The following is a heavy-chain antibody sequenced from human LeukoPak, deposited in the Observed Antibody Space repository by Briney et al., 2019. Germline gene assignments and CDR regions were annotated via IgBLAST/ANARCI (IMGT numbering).Heavy chain of an antibody. CDR1: GYTSTSYG. J-gene: IGHJ6*02. D-gene: IGHD1-1*01. V-gene: IGHV1-18*01. Sequence: ASVKVSCKASGYTSTSYGISWVRQAPGQGLEWMGWISAYNGNTNYAQKLQGRVTMTTDTSTSTAYMELRSLRSDDTAVYYCARVGYNWNDGIYYYYGMDVWGQGTTVTVSS. CDR3: ARVGYNWNDGIYYYYGMDV. CDR2: ISAYNGNT.